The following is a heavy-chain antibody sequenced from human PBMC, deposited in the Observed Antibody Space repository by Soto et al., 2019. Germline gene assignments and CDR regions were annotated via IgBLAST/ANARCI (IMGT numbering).Heavy chain of an antibody. CDR3: AGDITWNWSGYYYGMDV. CDR2: IWYDGSNK. CDR1: GFTFSSYG. V-gene: IGHV3-33*01. Sequence: QVQLVESGGGVVQPGRSLRLSCAASGFTFSSYGMHWVRQAPGKGLEWVAVIWYDGSNKYYADSVKGRFTISRDNSKNTLYLQMNSLRAEDTAVYYCAGDITWNWSGYYYGMDVWGQGTTVTVSS. J-gene: IGHJ6*02. D-gene: IGHD1-7*01.